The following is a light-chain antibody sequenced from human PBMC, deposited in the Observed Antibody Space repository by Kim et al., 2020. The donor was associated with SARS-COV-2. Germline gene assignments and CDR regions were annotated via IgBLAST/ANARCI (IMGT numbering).Light chain of an antibody. CDR3: SSTSTSSTFVV. J-gene: IGLJ2*01. CDR2: DVS. V-gene: IGLV2-14*03. Sequence: PGRAPQLMIFDVSSRPSGVSNRFPGSKSGNTASLTISGLQAEDEADYYCSSTSTSSTFVVFGGGTQLTVL.